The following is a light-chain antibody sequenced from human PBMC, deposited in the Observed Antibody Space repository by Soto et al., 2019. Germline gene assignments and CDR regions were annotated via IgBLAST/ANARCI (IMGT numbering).Light chain of an antibody. V-gene: IGLV2-14*01. CDR1: SSDVGGYNY. Sequence: QSALTQPASVSGSPGQSITISCTGTSSDVGGYNYVSWYQHRPGDAPRLIIYEVSDRPSEISNRFSGSKSGNTASLTISGLQAEDEADYYCLSYTNSNTRLFGGGTKVTVL. CDR2: EVS. J-gene: IGLJ3*02. CDR3: LSYTNSNTRL.